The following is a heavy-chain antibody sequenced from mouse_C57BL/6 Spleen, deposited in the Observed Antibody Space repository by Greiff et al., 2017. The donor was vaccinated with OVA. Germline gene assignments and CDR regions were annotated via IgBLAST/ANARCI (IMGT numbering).Heavy chain of an antibody. D-gene: IGHD4-1*01. V-gene: IGHV5-16*01. Sequence: EVNVVESEGGLVQPGSSMKLSCTASGFTFSDYYMAWVRQVPEKGLEWVANINYDGSSTYYLDSLKSRFIISRDNAKNILYLQMSSLKSEDTATYYCARESGTGAMDYWGQGTSVTVSS. CDR2: INYDGSST. J-gene: IGHJ4*01. CDR3: ARESGTGAMDY. CDR1: GFTFSDYY.